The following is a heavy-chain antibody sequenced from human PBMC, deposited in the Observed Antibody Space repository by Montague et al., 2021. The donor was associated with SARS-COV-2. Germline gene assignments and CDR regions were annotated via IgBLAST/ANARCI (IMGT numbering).Heavy chain of an antibody. J-gene: IGHJ6*02. CDR3: ATEVADSSGYYYVPYYYYGMDV. V-gene: IGHV4-39*01. CDR2: IYYSGST. D-gene: IGHD3-22*01. CDR1: GGSISSSSYY. Sequence: SETLSLTCTVSGGSISSSSYYWGWIRQPPGKGLEWNGSIYYSGSTYYNPSLKSRVTISVDTSKNQFSLKLSSVTAADTAVYYCATEVADSSGYYYVPYYYYGMDVWGQGTTVTVSS.